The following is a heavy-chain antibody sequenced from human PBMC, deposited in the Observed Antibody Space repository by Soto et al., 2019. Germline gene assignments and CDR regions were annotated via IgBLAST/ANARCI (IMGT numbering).Heavy chain of an antibody. V-gene: IGHV4-39*01. CDR2: IDYSGST. CDR3: ARLGGSGSYYQH. Sequence: QLQLQESGPGLVKPSETLSLTCTVSDGSISSGNYYWGWIRQPPGKGLEWIWSIDYSGSTYYNPSLKSRVTISVDTSKNQFSLKLSSVTAADTAVYYCARLGGSGSYYQHWGQGTLVTVSS. D-gene: IGHD3-10*01. CDR1: DGSISSGNYY. J-gene: IGHJ4*02.